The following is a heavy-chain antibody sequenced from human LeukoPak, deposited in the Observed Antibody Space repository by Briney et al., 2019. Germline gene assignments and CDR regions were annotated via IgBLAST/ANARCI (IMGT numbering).Heavy chain of an antibody. CDR2: IYYSGST. CDR1: GGSIHSGGFY. J-gene: IGHJ4*02. V-gene: IGHV4-31*03. CDR3: ARYGDNSYYFDY. Sequence: PSETLSLTCTVSGGSIHSGGFYWSWIRQHLGKGLEWIGYIYYSGSTYYNPSLKSRLTISVDTSKNQFSLKLSSVTAADMAVYYCARYGDNSYYFDYWGQGALVTVSS. D-gene: IGHD4-23*01.